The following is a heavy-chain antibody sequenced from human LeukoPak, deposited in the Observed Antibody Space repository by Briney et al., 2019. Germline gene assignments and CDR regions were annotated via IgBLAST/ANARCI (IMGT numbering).Heavy chain of an antibody. CDR2: ISAYNGNT. CDR1: GYTFSSYG. J-gene: IGHJ4*02. Sequence: GASVKVSCKASGYTFSSYGISWVRQAPGQGLEWMGWISAYNGNTNYAQKLQGRVTMTTDTSTSTAYMELRSLRSDDTAVYYCARDLSPLIAAAGARTFDYWGQGTLVTVSS. D-gene: IGHD6-13*01. CDR3: ARDLSPLIAAAGARTFDY. V-gene: IGHV1-18*01.